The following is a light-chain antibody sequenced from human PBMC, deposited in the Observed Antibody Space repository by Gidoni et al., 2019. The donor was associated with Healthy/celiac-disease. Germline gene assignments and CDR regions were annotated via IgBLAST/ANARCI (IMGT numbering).Light chain of an antibody. Sequence: QSALTQPASVSGSPGQSITISCPGTSSDVCGYNYVSWYHQQPGKAPKLMIYDVINRPSGVSNRFSGSKSGNTAALTISGLQAEDEADYYCSSYTSSSTLVVFGGGTKLTVL. CDR1: SSDVCGYNY. CDR3: SSYTSSSTLVV. J-gene: IGLJ2*01. CDR2: DVI. V-gene: IGLV2-14*03.